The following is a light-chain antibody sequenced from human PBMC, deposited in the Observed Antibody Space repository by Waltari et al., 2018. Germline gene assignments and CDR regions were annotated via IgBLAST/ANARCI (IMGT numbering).Light chain of an antibody. Sequence: SALTQPRPVSGSPGQSVTISCTATTIDVGGYNYVSWYQHHPGKAPKLMIFDVTQRPSGVPDRFSGSKSANTASLTISGLQAEDEADYYCCSFAGTYTWVFGGGTKVTVL. CDR3: CSFAGTYTWV. V-gene: IGLV2-11*01. J-gene: IGLJ3*02. CDR1: TIDVGGYNY. CDR2: DVT.